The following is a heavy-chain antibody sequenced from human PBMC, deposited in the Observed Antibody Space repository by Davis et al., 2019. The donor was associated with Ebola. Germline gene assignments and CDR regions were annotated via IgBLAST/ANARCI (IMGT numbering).Heavy chain of an antibody. Sequence: GESLKISCAASGFTFSSYSMNWVRQAPGKGLEWVSSISSSSSYIYYADSVKGRFTISRDNAKNSLYLQMNSLRAEDTALYYCAKDRIVGATTPYVTSFDYWGQGTLVTVSS. D-gene: IGHD1-26*01. CDR2: ISSSSSYI. J-gene: IGHJ4*02. CDR1: GFTFSSYS. V-gene: IGHV3-21*04. CDR3: AKDRIVGATTPYVTSFDY.